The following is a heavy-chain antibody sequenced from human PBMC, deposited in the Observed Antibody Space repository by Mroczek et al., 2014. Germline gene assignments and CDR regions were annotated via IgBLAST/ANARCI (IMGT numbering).Heavy chain of an antibody. CDR1: GGSISSGGYY. CDR3: ARDWGPLAYCGGDCYSLGFDP. Sequence: QVQLQQSGPGLVKPSQTLSLTCTVSGGSISSGGYYWSWIRQHPGKGLEWIGYIYYSGSTYYNPSLKSRVTISVDTSKNQFSLKLSSVTAADTAVYYCARDWGPLAYCGGDCYSLGFDPWGQGTLVTVSS. V-gene: IGHV4-31*03. J-gene: IGHJ5*02. CDR2: IYYSGST. D-gene: IGHD2-21*01.